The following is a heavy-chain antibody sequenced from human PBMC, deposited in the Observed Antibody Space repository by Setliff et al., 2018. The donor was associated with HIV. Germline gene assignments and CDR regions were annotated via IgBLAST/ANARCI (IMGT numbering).Heavy chain of an antibody. V-gene: IGHV3-7*01. CDR2: IKQDGSEI. Sequence: PGGSLRLSCAASGFTFYTYAMSWVRQAPGKGLERVANIKQDGSEIHYVEAVKGRFTISRDNAKNSLYLQMNSLRAEDTAVYYCVRDTTSGWMLTNWGQGTLVTVSS. J-gene: IGHJ4*02. CDR3: VRDTTSGWMLTN. D-gene: IGHD6-25*01. CDR1: GFTFYTYA.